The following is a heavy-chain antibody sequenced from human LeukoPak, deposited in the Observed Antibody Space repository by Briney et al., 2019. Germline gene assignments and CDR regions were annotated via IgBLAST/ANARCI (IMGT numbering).Heavy chain of an antibody. J-gene: IGHJ4*02. Sequence: GGSLRLSCVASGFTFSNYYMTWVRQAPGKGLEWVAGIKPDGSQTYFMDSVRGRFTISADKAKNSLYLQMNSLRVEDTAVYYCARDHNYAFDNWGQGTLVSVAS. CDR1: GFTFSNYY. V-gene: IGHV3-7*01. D-gene: IGHD1-1*01. CDR3: ARDHNYAFDN. CDR2: IKPDGSQT.